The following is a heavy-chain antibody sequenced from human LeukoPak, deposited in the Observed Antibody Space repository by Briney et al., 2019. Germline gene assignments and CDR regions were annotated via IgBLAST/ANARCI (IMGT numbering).Heavy chain of an antibody. D-gene: IGHD3-22*01. V-gene: IGHV5-51*01. CDR2: ISPGDSET. CDR1: GYSFSSYW. CDR3: ARLGSCYGDY. J-gene: IGHJ4*02. Sequence: GESLKISCKRSGYSFSSYWIGWVRQMPGKGLEWMGIISPGDSETRYSPSFQGQVTISVDKSISTAYLQWSSLKASDTAMYYCARLGSCYGDYWGQGTLVTVSS.